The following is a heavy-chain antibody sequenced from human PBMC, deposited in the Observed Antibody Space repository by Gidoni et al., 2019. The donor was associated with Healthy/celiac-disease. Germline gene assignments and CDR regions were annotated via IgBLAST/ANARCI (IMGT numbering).Heavy chain of an antibody. CDR1: GGSLSRGGYY. CDR2: IYYSGST. V-gene: IGHV4-31*03. J-gene: IGHJ3*02. Sequence: QVQLQESGPGLVKPSQTLSLTCPVSGGSLSRGGYYWSWIRQHPGKGLEWIGYIYYSGSTYYNPSLKSRVTISVDTSKNQFSLKLSSVTAADTAVYYCARGPVMRNRGAFDIWGQGTMVTVSS. D-gene: IGHD1-26*01. CDR3: ARGPVMRNRGAFDI.